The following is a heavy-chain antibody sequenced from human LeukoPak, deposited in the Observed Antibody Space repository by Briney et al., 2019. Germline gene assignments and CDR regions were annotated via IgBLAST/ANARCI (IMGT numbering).Heavy chain of an antibody. CDR1: GGSFSGYY. CDR3: ARTDLAVSFYY. V-gene: IGHV4-34*01. Sequence: SETLSLTCAVYGGSFSGYYWSWIRQPPGKGLEWIGEINHSGSTNYNPSLKSRVTISVDTSKNQFSLKLSSVTAADTAVYYCARTDLAVSFYYWGQGTLVTVSS. CDR2: INHSGST. D-gene: IGHD2-8*01. J-gene: IGHJ4*02.